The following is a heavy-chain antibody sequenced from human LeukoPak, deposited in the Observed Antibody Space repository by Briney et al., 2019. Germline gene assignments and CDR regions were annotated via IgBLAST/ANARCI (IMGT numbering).Heavy chain of an antibody. J-gene: IGHJ4*02. V-gene: IGHV3-23*01. CDR1: GPTFSSYS. CDR3: AKMSGYFDY. Sequence: GGSLRLSCEASGPTFSSYSMSWVRQAPGRGLEWVSGITASGDTTYYADSVTGRFTISRDNSKNTLYLQMNSLRAEDTAVYYCAKMSGYFDYWGQGTLVTVSS. D-gene: IGHD5/OR15-5a*01. CDR2: ITASGDTT.